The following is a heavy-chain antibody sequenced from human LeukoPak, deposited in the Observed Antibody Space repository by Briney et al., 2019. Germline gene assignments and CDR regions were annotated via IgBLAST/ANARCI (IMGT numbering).Heavy chain of an antibody. V-gene: IGHV3-33*01. CDR3: ARDGAFYDILTGYADYYYYYMDV. CDR1: GFTFSSYG. J-gene: IGHJ6*03. Sequence: GRSLRLSCAASGFTFSSYGMHWVRQAPGKGLEWVAVIWCDGSNKYYADSVKGRFTISRDNSKNTLYLQMNSLRAEDTAVYYCARDGAFYDILTGYADYYYYYMDVWGKGTTVTVSS. CDR2: IWCDGSNK. D-gene: IGHD3-9*01.